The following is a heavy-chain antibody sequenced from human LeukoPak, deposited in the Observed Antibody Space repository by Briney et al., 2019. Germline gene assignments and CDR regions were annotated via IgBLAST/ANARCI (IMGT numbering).Heavy chain of an antibody. CDR3: AREPTVTTGTDY. J-gene: IGHJ4*02. CDR2: IYHSGST. D-gene: IGHD4-17*01. Sequence: SETLSLTCTVSGYSISSGYYWGWIRPPPGKGLEWIGSIYHSGSTYYNPSVKSRVTISVDTSKNQFSLKLSSVTAADTAVYYCAREPTVTTGTDYWGQGTLVTVSS. CDR1: GYSISSGYY. V-gene: IGHV4-38-2*02.